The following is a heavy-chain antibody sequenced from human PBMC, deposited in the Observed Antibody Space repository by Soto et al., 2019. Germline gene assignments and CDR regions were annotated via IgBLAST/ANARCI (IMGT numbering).Heavy chain of an antibody. CDR3: PMLYAIHY. V-gene: IGHV3-30*03. Sequence: PGGSMRLSCSACVITFSTYDIHWVRQAPGKGLEWVAAITFDGHKNQYADSVKGRLTISRDNSKNTLYVQINSLRAEDTAVYYCPMLYAIHYCG. CDR2: ITFDGHKN. J-gene: IGHJ4*01. CDR1: VITFSTYD. D-gene: IGHD2-8*01.